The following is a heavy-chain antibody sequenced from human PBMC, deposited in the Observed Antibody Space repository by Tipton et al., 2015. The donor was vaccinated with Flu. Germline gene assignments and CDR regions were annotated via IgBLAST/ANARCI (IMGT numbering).Heavy chain of an antibody. D-gene: IGHD2-21*02. CDR1: GFTFSSYG. CDR3: AKEGDPLNAFDI. CDR2: ISYDGSNK. J-gene: IGHJ3*02. Sequence: AASGFTFSSYGMHWVRQAPGKGLEWVAVISYDGSNKYYADSVKGRFTISRDNSKNTLYLQMNSLRAEDTAVYYCAKEGDPLNAFDIWGQGTMVTVSS. V-gene: IGHV3-30*18.